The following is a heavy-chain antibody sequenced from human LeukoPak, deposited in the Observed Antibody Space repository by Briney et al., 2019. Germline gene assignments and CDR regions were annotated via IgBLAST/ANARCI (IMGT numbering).Heavy chain of an antibody. CDR2: INSDGSST. Sequence: GGSLRLSCAAPGFTFSSYWMHWVRQAPGKGLVWVSHINSDGSSTTYADSVKGRFTISRDNAKNTLYLQMNSLRAEDTAVYYCARGRYSSSWSFDYWGQGTLVTVSS. CDR1: GFTFSSYW. V-gene: IGHV3-74*01. J-gene: IGHJ4*02. D-gene: IGHD6-13*01. CDR3: ARGRYSSSWSFDY.